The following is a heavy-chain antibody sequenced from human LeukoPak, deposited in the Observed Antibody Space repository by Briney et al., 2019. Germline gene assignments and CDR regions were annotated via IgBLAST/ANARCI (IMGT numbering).Heavy chain of an antibody. CDR1: GFTFSSYS. J-gene: IGHJ4*02. V-gene: IGHV3-21*01. Sequence: GGSLRLSCAASGFTFSSYSMNWVRQAPGKGLEWVSSISSSSSYIYYADSVKGRFTISRDNAKNSLYLQMNSLRAEDTAAYYCARDLEGVGSNQFDYWGQGTLVTVSS. CDR3: ARDLEGVGSNQFDY. D-gene: IGHD1-14*01. CDR2: ISSSSSYI.